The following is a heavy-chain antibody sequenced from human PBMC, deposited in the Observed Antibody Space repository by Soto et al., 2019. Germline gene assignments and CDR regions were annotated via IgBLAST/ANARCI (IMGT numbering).Heavy chain of an antibody. Sequence: SGPTLVNPTETLTLPCTVSGFSLINARMGVSWIRQPPGKALEWLAHIFSNDEKSYSTSLKSRLTISKDTSKSQVVLTMTNMDPVDTATYYCARRVAAAGIDYWGQGTLVTVSS. CDR2: IFSNDEK. D-gene: IGHD6-13*01. CDR1: GFSLINARMG. CDR3: ARRVAAAGIDY. J-gene: IGHJ4*02. V-gene: IGHV2-26*01.